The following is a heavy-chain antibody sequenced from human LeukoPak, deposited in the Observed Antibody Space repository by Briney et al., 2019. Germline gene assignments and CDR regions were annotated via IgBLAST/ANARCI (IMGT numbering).Heavy chain of an antibody. CDR2: INPSGGST. Sequence: GESLKISCKASGYTFTNYNMHWVRQAPGQGLEWMGIINPSGGSTSYVQKFQGRVTMTRDTSTSTVYMELSSLRSEDTAIYYCARDRGYYDSSGRENWFDPWGQGTLVTVSS. V-gene: IGHV1-46*01. J-gene: IGHJ5*02. D-gene: IGHD3-22*01. CDR1: GYTFTNYN. CDR3: ARDRGYYDSSGRENWFDP.